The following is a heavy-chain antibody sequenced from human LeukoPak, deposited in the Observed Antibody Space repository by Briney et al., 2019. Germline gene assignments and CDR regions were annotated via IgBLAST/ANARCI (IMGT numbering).Heavy chain of an antibody. CDR3: AKEYSVRNQFDH. CDR1: GFTFSTYG. V-gene: IGHV3-23*01. D-gene: IGHD1-14*01. J-gene: IGHJ4*02. CDR2: ISAGGGNT. Sequence: PGGSLRLSCAASGFTFSTYGMNWVRQAPGKGLEWVSAISAGGGNTYYADSVKGRFTISRDNSKNTLFLEMNSLRAEDTAVHYCAKEYSVRNQFDHWGQGTLVAVSS.